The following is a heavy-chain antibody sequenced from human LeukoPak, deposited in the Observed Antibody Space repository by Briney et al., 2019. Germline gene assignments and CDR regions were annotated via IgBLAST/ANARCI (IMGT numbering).Heavy chain of an antibody. CDR1: GFTFSSYS. D-gene: IGHD6-13*01. V-gene: IGHV3-48*01. CDR2: ISSSSSTI. CDR3: ARSPTTPYIAAADDYFDY. Sequence: PGGSLRLSCAASGFTFSSYSMNWVRQAPGKGLEWVSYISSSSSTIYYADSVKGRFTISRDNAKNSQYLQMNSLRAEDTAVYYCARSPTTPYIAAADDYFDYWGQGTLVTVSS. J-gene: IGHJ4*02.